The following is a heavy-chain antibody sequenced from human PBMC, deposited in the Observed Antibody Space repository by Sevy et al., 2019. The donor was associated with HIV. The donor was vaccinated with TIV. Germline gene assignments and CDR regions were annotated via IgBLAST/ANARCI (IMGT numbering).Heavy chain of an antibody. CDR1: GGSIIHYY. Sequence: SETLSLTCTVSGGSIIHYYWSWIRQPPGKGLEWIGYIYYSGSTNYNPSLKSRVTISVDTSKNQFSLKLSSVTAADTAVYYCARTGYGWWSSVDYRGQGTLVTVSS. J-gene: IGHJ4*02. CDR2: IYYSGST. V-gene: IGHV4-59*01. CDR3: ARTGYGWWSSVDY. D-gene: IGHD3-16*01.